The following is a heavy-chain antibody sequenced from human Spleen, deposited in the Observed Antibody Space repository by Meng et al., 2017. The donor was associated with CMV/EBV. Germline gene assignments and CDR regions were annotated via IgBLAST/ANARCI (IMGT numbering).Heavy chain of an antibody. CDR1: GGSISSYY. V-gene: IGHV4-4*07. CDR3: ARSGWLRSYFDY. J-gene: IGHJ4*02. D-gene: IGHD5-12*01. CDR2: IYTSGST. Sequence: SETLSLTCTVSGGSISSYYWSWIRQPAGKGLEWIGRIYTSGSTNYNPSLKSRVTMSVDTSKNQYSLKLSSVTAADTAVYYCARSGWLRSYFDYWGQGTLVTVSS.